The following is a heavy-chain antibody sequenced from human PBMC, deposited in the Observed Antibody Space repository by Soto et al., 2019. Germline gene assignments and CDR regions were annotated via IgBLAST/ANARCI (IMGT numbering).Heavy chain of an antibody. CDR2: ISSSSSTI. Sequence: GGSLRLSCAASGFTFSSYSMNWVRQAPGKGLEWVSYISSSSSTIYYADSVKGRFTISRDNAKNSLYLQMNSRRAEDTAVYYCARGYYDSSGYYWVFDYWGQGTLVT. V-gene: IGHV3-48*01. D-gene: IGHD3-22*01. J-gene: IGHJ4*02. CDR1: GFTFSSYS. CDR3: ARGYYDSSGYYWVFDY.